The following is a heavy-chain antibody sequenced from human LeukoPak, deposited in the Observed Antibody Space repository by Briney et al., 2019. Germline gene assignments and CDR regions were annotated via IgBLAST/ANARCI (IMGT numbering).Heavy chain of an antibody. Sequence: PSQTLSLTCTVSGGSISSGSYYWSWIRQPVGKGLEWIGRIYTSGSTNYNPSLKSRDTISVDTSKNQFSLKLSSVTAADTAVYYCARVLSSGGYYDHYYYYGMDVWGQGTTVTVSS. CDR1: GGSISSGSYY. V-gene: IGHV4-61*02. D-gene: IGHD6-19*01. CDR3: ARVLSSGGYYDHYYYYGMDV. J-gene: IGHJ6*02. CDR2: IYTSGST.